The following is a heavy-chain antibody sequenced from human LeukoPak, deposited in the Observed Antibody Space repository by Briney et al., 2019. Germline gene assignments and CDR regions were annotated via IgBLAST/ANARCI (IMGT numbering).Heavy chain of an antibody. Sequence: TPSETLSLTCTVSGGSISSYYWSWIRQPPGKGLEWIGYIYYSGSTNYNPSLKSRVTISVDTSKNQFSLKLSSVTAADTAVYYCARAIKNGMDVWGQGTTVTVSS. J-gene: IGHJ6*02. CDR1: GGSISSYY. CDR2: IYYSGST. CDR3: ARAIKNGMDV. V-gene: IGHV4-59*01.